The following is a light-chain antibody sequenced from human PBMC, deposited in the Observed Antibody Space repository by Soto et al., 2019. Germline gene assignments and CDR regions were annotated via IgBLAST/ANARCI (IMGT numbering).Light chain of an antibody. Sequence: QSALTQPASVSGSPGQSIAISCTGTSSDVGSYNSVSWYQQHPGKAPKLMIYEGSKRPSGVSDRFSGSKSGNTASLTIPGLQAEDEADYYCCSYAGNPYVFGTGTQLTVL. CDR2: EGS. J-gene: IGLJ1*01. CDR3: CSYAGNPYV. V-gene: IGLV2-23*01. CDR1: SSDVGSYNS.